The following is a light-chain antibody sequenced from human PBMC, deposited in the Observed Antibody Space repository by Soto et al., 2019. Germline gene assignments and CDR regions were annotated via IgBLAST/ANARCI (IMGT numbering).Light chain of an antibody. V-gene: IGKV1-39*01. J-gene: IGKJ1*01. Sequence: DIQITQSQSSLSASVLERFTITCRTSQPISDYLNWYQQKPGKAPSLLIYTASNLQTGVPSRFSGSGSGTHFTLTISSLQPEDFASYCSQQSYNTPRPFCQGAKV. CDR1: QPISDY. CDR2: TAS. CDR3: QQSYNTPRP.